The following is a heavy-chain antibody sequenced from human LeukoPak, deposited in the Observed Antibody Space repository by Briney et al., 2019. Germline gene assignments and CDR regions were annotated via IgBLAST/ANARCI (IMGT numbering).Heavy chain of an antibody. D-gene: IGHD3-10*01. CDR2: ISGSGGST. CDR3: AKVQIAMVRGVITHFDY. V-gene: IGHV3-23*01. J-gene: IGHJ4*02. CDR1: GFTFSSYA. Sequence: GGSLRLSCAASGFTFSSYAMSWVRQAPGKGLEWVSAISGSGGSTYYAGSVKGRFTISRDNSKNTLYLQMNSLRAEDTAVYYCAKVQIAMVRGVITHFDYWGQGTLVTVSS.